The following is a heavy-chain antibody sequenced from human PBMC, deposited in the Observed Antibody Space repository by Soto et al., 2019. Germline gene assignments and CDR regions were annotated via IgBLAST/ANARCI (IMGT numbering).Heavy chain of an antibody. V-gene: IGHV3-74*03. J-gene: IGHJ3*02. Sequence: EAQLVESGGGLVQPGGSLRLSCVASGFTFSDHWMQWVRQVPGERPAWVSRINSDGSVTADADSVRGRVTISRDNAKNSVYLQMNRLRVDDTAMYYCVRQYSAYDIWGQGTMVTVSS. D-gene: IGHD4-4*01. CDR3: VRQYSAYDI. CDR2: INSDGSVT. CDR1: GFTFSDHW.